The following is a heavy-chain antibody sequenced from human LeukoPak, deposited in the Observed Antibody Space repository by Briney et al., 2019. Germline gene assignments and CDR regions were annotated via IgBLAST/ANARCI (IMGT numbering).Heavy chain of an antibody. J-gene: IGHJ3*02. CDR3: ARDDVHYYDSSGYHGAFDI. CDR2: INPSGGST. Sequence: GASVKVSCKXSGYTFTSYYMHWVRQAPGQGLEWMGIINPSGGSTSYAQKFQGRVTMTRDTSTSTVYMELSSLRSEDTAVYYCARDDVHYYDSSGYHGAFDIWGQGTMVTVSS. CDR1: GYTFTSYY. V-gene: IGHV1-46*01. D-gene: IGHD3-22*01.